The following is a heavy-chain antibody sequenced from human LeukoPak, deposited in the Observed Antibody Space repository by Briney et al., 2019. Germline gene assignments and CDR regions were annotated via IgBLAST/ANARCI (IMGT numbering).Heavy chain of an antibody. CDR1: GFTFSSYG. J-gene: IGHJ6*03. CDR2: IWYDGSNK. Sequence: GGSLRLSCAPSGFTFSSYGMHWVRQAPGKGLEWVAVIWYDGSNKYYADSVKGRFTISRDNSKNTLYLQMNRQRAEDTAAYYCAKEGTFTQVRDSKGPYYYYYMDVWGKGTTVTVSS. V-gene: IGHV3-33*06. CDR3: AKEGTFTQVRDSKGPYYYYYMDV. D-gene: IGHD2/OR15-2a*01.